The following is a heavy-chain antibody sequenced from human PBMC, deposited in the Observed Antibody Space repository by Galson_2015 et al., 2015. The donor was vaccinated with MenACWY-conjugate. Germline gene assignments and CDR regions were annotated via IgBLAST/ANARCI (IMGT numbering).Heavy chain of an antibody. D-gene: IGHD3-22*01. CDR3: AREGPVVITGVRYYYYGMDV. CDR1: GFTFSSYW. V-gene: IGHV3-7*03. J-gene: IGHJ6*02. Sequence: SMRLSCAASGFTFSSYWMSWVRPAPGKGLAWVANIKQDGSEKYYVDSVKGRFTISRDNAKNSLYLQMNSLRAEDTAVYYCAREGPVVITGVRYYYYGMDVWGQGTTVTVSS. CDR2: IKQDGSEK.